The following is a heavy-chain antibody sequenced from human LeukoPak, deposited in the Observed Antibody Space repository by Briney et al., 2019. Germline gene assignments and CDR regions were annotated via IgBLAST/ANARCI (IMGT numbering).Heavy chain of an antibody. V-gene: IGHV4-39*01. D-gene: IGHD1-26*01. CDR2: ISYSGTT. CDR3: ARPIVGATRGFDD. Sequence: SETLSLTCTVSGGSISSTSNYWGWIRQPPGKELEWIGSISYSGTTFYNPSLKSRVTISVDTSKNQFSLTLSSVTAADTAVYYCARPIVGATRGFDDWGQGTLGTVSS. J-gene: IGHJ4*02. CDR1: GGSISSTSNY.